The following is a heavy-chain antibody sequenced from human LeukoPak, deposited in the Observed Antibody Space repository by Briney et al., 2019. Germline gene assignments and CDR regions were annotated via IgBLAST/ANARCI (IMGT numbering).Heavy chain of an antibody. J-gene: IGHJ4*02. CDR3: AKAVVPVISQHYFDY. D-gene: IGHD3-22*01. CDR1: GFTFDDYA. Sequence: GRSPRLSCAVSGFTFDDYAMHWVRQVPGKGLEWVSGINWNSDSIGYADSVKGRFTTSRDNAKNSLYLQMNSLRAEDTAVYYCAKAVVPVISQHYFDYWGQGTLVTVSS. CDR2: INWNSDSI. V-gene: IGHV3-9*01.